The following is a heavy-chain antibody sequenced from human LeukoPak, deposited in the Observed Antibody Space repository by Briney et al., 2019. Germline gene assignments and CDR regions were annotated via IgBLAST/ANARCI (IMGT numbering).Heavy chain of an antibody. CDR2: ISYDGSNK. J-gene: IGHJ6*03. Sequence: GGSLRLSCAASGFTFSSYAMHWVRQAPGKGLEWVAVISYDGSNKYYADSVKGRFTISRDNAKNSLYLQMDSLRAEDTAMYYCARGDNDSGWNNYYYMDVWGKGTTVTVSS. CDR1: GFTFSSYA. V-gene: IGHV3-30*04. D-gene: IGHD6-19*01. CDR3: ARGDNDSGWNNYYYMDV.